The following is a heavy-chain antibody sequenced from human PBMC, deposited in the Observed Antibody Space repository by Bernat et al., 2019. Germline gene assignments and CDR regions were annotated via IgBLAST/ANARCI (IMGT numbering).Heavy chain of an antibody. CDR3: AKDTGPNGNVDY. CDR2: IRYDGSNK. Sequence: QVQLVESGGGVVQPGGSLRLSCAASGFTFSSYGMHWVRQAPGKGLEWVAFIRYDGSNKYYADSVKGRFTISRDNSKNTLYLQMNSLRAEDTAVYYCAKDTGPNGNVDYWGQGTLVTVSS. V-gene: IGHV3-30*02. D-gene: IGHD4-11*01. J-gene: IGHJ4*02. CDR1: GFTFSSYG.